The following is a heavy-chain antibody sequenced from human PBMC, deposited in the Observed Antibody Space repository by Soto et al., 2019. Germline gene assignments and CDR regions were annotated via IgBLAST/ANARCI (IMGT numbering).Heavy chain of an antibody. D-gene: IGHD3-9*01. CDR2: LYYSGST. CDR1: GGSLSTTYYS. Sequence: SLTCTVSGGSLSTTYYSWAWIRQPPGKGLEWIGTLYYSGSTNYNPSLKSRVTISVDTSKNQFSLKLSSVTAADTAVYYCARASYDILTGYLNWFDPWGQGTLVTVSS. J-gene: IGHJ5*02. V-gene: IGHV4-39*07. CDR3: ARASYDILTGYLNWFDP.